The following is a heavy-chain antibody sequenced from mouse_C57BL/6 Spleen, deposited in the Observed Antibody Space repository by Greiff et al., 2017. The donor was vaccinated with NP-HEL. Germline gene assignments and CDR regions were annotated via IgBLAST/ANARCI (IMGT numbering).Heavy chain of an antibody. Sequence: QVQLQQPGAELVRPGSSVKLSCKASGYTFTSYWMHWVKQRPIQGLEWIGNIDPSDSETHYNQKFKDKATLTVDNSSSTAYMQLSSLTSEDSAVYYCARYYYGSSYFDYWGQGTTLTVSS. CDR1: GYTFTSYW. CDR2: IDPSDSET. D-gene: IGHD1-1*01. CDR3: ARYYYGSSYFDY. J-gene: IGHJ2*01. V-gene: IGHV1-52*01.